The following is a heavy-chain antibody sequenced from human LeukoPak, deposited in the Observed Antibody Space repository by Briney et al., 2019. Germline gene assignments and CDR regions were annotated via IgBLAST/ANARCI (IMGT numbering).Heavy chain of an antibody. J-gene: IGHJ4*02. CDR2: ISPYIGDT. D-gene: IGHD6-19*01. CDR1: GYTFSNFG. CDR3: GKIAVAGYSLDW. Sequence: ASVKVSCKASGYTFSNFGISWVRQAPGQGLEWMGWISPYIGDTNYAQKFQGRLTMTTDTSTNTAYTELRSLRSDDTAVYYCGKIAVAGYSLDWWGQGTLVTVSS. V-gene: IGHV1-18*01.